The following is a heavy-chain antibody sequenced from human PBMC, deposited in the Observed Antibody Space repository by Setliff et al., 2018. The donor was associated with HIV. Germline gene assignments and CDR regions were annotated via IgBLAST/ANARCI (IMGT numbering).Heavy chain of an antibody. J-gene: IGHJ6*03. V-gene: IGHV1-69*02. D-gene: IGHD3-3*01. CDR1: RRTFNSHT. CDR2: IIPILGVA. CDR3: VRGVQSPPHYSYYYMDV. Sequence: SVKVSCKASRRTFNSHTINWVRQAPGQGLDWMGRIIPILGVANYVQRFQGKVTITADKSTSTAYMELTSLRFDDTAMYYCVRGVQSPPHYSYYYMDVWGEGTMVTVSS.